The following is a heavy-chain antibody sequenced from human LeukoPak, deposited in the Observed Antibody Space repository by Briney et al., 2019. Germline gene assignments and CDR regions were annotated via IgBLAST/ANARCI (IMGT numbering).Heavy chain of an antibody. V-gene: IGHV4-30-2*01. Sequence: SETLSLTCAVSGGSISSGGYSWSWIRQPPGKGLEWIGYIYHSGSTYYNPSLKSRVTISVDRSKNQFSLKLSSVTAADTAVYYCARVGSDYYYYYGMDVWGQGTTVTVSS. CDR2: IYHSGST. CDR1: GGSISSGGYS. CDR3: ARVGSDYYYYYGMDV. J-gene: IGHJ6*02.